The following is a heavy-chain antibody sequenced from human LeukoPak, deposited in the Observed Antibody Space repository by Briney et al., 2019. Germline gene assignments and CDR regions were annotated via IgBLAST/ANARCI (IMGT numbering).Heavy chain of an antibody. Sequence: SETLSLTCTVSGGSISSSSYYWGWLRQPPGKGLEWFGSIYYSGSTYYNPSLKSRVTISVDTSKNQFSLKLRSVTAADTAVYYCARHMTTAIDVLEYWGQGTLVTVSS. V-gene: IGHV4-39*01. D-gene: IGHD4-11*01. J-gene: IGHJ4*02. CDR3: ARHMTTAIDVLEY. CDR2: IYYSGST. CDR1: GGSISSSSYY.